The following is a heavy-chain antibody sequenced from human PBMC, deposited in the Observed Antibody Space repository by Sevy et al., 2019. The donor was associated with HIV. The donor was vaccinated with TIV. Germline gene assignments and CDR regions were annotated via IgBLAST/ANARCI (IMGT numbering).Heavy chain of an antibody. J-gene: IGHJ4*02. CDR3: ARDLGGYYDSSGYYPIDY. CDR1: GYTFISYG. Sequence: ASVKVSCKASGYTFISYGISWVRQAPGQGLEWMGWISAYNGNTNYAQTFQGRVTMTTDTSTSTVYMELRSLRSDDTAVYYCARDLGGYYDSSGYYPIDYWGQGTLVTVSS. V-gene: IGHV1-18*01. D-gene: IGHD3-22*01. CDR2: ISAYNGNT.